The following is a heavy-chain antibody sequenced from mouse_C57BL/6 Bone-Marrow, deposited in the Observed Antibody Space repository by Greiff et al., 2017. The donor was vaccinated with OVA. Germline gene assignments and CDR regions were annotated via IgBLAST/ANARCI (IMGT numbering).Heavy chain of an antibody. CDR2: IYPRSGNT. CDR3: ARWVLYYYAMDY. Sequence: VQLVESGAELARPGASVKLSCKASGYTFTSYGISWVKQRTGQGLEWIGEIYPRSGNTYYNEKFKGKATLTADKSSSTAYMELRSLTSEDSAVYFCARWVLYYYAMDYWGQGTSVTVSS. CDR1: GYTFTSYG. V-gene: IGHV1-81*01. D-gene: IGHD2-14*01. J-gene: IGHJ4*01.